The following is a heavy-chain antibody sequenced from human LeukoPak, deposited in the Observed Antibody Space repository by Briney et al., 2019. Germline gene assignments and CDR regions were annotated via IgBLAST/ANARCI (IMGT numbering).Heavy chain of an antibody. V-gene: IGHV1-69*05. D-gene: IGHD3-3*01. CDR3: ARGRSITIFGVVRGGYMDV. Sequence: ASVKVSCKASGGTFSSYAISWVRQAPGQGLEWMGGIIPIFGTANYAQKFQGRVTITTDESTSTAYMELSSLRSEDTAVYYCARGRSITIFGVVRGGYMDVWGKGTTVTVSS. J-gene: IGHJ6*03. CDR2: IIPIFGTA. CDR1: GGTFSSYA.